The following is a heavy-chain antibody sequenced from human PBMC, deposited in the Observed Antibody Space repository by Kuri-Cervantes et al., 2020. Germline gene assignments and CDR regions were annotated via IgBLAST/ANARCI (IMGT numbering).Heavy chain of an antibody. CDR3: ARAPGYSRAFDI. V-gene: IGHV4-59*04. CDR2: IYHGGTT. D-gene: IGHD4-23*01. J-gene: IGHJ3*02. CDR1: GGSISTYH. Sequence: SETLSLTCTVSGGSISTYHWSWIRQAPGKGLQWVGSIYHGGTTYYNTSLKSRVTMSIDTSRDQLSLNLRSVTAADTAVYYCARAPGYSRAFDIWGQGTMVTVSS.